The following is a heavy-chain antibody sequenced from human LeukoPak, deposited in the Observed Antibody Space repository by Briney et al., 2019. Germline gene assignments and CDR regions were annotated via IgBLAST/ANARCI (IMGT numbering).Heavy chain of an antibody. J-gene: IGHJ3*02. CDR3: AVNWGAFDI. D-gene: IGHD3-16*01. Sequence: PGGSLRLSCAASGFTFTSYWMSWVRQAPGKGLEWVSAISGSGGSTYYADSVKGRFTISRDNAKNSLYLQMNSLRAEDTAVYYCAVNWGAFDIWGQGTMVTVSS. V-gene: IGHV3-23*01. CDR1: GFTFTSYW. CDR2: ISGSGGST.